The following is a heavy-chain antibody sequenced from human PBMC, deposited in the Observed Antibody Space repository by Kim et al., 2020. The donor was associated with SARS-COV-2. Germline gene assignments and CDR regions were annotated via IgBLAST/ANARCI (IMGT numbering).Heavy chain of an antibody. CDR3: ARPTPSGSQPLRAFDI. CDR2: IYYSGST. CDR1: GGSISSSSYY. J-gene: IGHJ3*02. D-gene: IGHD1-26*01. Sequence: SETLSLTCTVSGGSISSSSYYWGWIRQPPGKGLEWIGSIYYSGSTYYNPSLKSRVTISVDTSKNQFSLKLSSVTAADTAVYYCARPTPSGSQPLRAFDIWGQGTMVTVSS. V-gene: IGHV4-39*01.